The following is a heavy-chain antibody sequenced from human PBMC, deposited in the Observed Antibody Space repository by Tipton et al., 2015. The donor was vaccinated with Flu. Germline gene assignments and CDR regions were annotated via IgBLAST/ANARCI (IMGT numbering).Heavy chain of an antibody. CDR2: VSNDGSNK. J-gene: IGHJ6*02. D-gene: IGHD6-13*01. V-gene: IGHV3-30*18. CDR1: GFTFSSYA. CDR3: AKDLYDSSWVDPVASISYYYYGMDV. Sequence: SLRLSCAASGFTFSSYAMNWVRQAPGKGLDWLAVVSNDGSNKYYADSVRGRFTISRDNSKNTLYLQMNSLRVEDTAVYFCAKDLYDSSWVDPVASISYYYYGMDVWGQGTTVTVSS.